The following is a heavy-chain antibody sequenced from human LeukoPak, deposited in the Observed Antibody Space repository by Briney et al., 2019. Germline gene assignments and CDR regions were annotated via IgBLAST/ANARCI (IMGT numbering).Heavy chain of an antibody. CDR2: IGTASDT. CDR1: GFSFSSFD. Sequence: GGSLRLSCAASGFSFSSFDMHRVRQPTGQGLEWVSTIGTASDTYYPGSVEGRFTLSRDNAKNSLYLQMNSLTAGDTAVYYCARGPPRGKYYYMDVWGKGTTVTVSS. D-gene: IGHD1-1*01. CDR3: ARGPPRGKYYYMDV. J-gene: IGHJ6*03. V-gene: IGHV3-13*01.